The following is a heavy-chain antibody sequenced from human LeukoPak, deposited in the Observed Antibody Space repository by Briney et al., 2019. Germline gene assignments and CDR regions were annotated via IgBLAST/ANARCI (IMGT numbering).Heavy chain of an antibody. D-gene: IGHD5-18*01. CDR3: ARDQTRRGYSYGITHY. CDR1: GYTFTSYG. J-gene: IGHJ4*02. Sequence: ASVKVSCKASGYTFTSYGISWVRQAPGQGLEWMGWISAYNGNTNYAQKLQGRVTMTTDTSTSTAYMELRSLRSDDTAVYYCARDQTRRGYSYGITHYWGQGTLVTVSS. V-gene: IGHV1-18*01. CDR2: ISAYNGNT.